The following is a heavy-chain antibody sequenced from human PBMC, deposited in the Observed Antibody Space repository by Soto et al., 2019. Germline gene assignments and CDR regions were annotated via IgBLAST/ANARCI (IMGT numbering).Heavy chain of an antibody. CDR3: ARGPQSDWPIASY. Sequence: SETLSLTCTVDGGPISGYYWIWVRQPPGKGLQWIGEISHIEDTNYNPSLESRVTMSLDTSDNQFSLKLTSVTAADTAMYYCARGPQSDWPIASYWGQGTLVTVSS. J-gene: IGHJ4*01. CDR2: ISHIEDT. D-gene: IGHD2-21*02. CDR1: GGPISGYY. V-gene: IGHV4-34*01.